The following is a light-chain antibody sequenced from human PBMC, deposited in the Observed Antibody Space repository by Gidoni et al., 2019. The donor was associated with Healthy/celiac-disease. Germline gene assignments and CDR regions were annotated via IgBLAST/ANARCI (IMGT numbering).Light chain of an antibody. CDR2: LGS. V-gene: IGKV2-28*01. J-gene: IGKJ3*01. CDR3: MQALQTPRT. CDR1: QTLLHSNGYND. Sequence: DIVMPQFPLSFPVTPDEPAPTSCRSSQTLLHSNGYNDLDWYLQKPGQSPQLLIYLGSNRATRVTDRFSGSGSGTDFTMKISKVEAENVGFYYCMQALQTPRTFGPGTKVDIK.